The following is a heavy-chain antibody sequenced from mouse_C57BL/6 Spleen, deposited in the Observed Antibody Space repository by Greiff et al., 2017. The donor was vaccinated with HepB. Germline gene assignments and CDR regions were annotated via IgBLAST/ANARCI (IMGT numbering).Heavy chain of an antibody. J-gene: IGHJ2*01. CDR2: IYPGSGST. CDR1: GYTFTSYW. V-gene: IGHV1-55*01. CDR3: ARVTTAVATRYFDY. D-gene: IGHD1-1*01. Sequence: QVQLQQPGAELVKPGASVKMSCTASGYTFTSYWITWVRQRPGQGLEWIGDIYPGSGSTNYNEKFKSKATLTVDTSSSTAYMQLSSRTSEDSAVYFCARVTTAVATRYFDYWGQGTTLTGSS.